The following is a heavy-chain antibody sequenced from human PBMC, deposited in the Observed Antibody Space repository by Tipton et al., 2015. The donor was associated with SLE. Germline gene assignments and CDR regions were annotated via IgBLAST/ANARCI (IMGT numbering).Heavy chain of an antibody. J-gene: IGHJ6*03. D-gene: IGHD6-19*01. Sequence: TLSLTCTVSGDSISSDNYYWGWIRQPPGKGLEWIGSLYSSGTTYYNPSLKSRVTISVDTSKNQLSLKLNSGTAADTAVYYCARGWGAYSSAWRYFYYYMDVWGKGTTVTVSS. CDR3: ARGWGAYSSAWRYFYYYMDV. CDR2: LYSSGTT. V-gene: IGHV4-39*07. CDR1: GDSISSDNYY.